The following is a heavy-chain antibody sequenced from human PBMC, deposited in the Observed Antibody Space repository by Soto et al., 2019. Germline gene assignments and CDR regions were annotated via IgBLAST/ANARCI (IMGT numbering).Heavy chain of an antibody. J-gene: IGHJ3*02. V-gene: IGHV3-23*01. CDR2: ISGSGGST. CDR1: VCTFSRYA. CDR3: AKDHEWSCYFYLTDAFCS. Sequence: SLRLSCAASVCTFSRYALSWVRQAPGKGLEWVSAISGSGGSTYYADSVKGRFTISRDNSKNTLYLQMNSLRAEDTAVYYCAKDHEWSCYFYLTDAFCSWGHGAMGTVS. D-gene: IGHD3-3*01.